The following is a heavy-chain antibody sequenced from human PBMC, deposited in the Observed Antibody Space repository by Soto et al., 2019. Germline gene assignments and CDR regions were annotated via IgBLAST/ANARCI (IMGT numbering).Heavy chain of an antibody. CDR1: GFTFSSYA. Sequence: QLGGSLRLSCAASGFTFSSYAMHWVRQAPGKGLEWVAVISYDGSNKYYADSVKGRFTISRDNSKNTLYLQMNSLRAEDTAVYYCARGNPQLSYFDYWGQGTLVTVSS. CDR3: ARGNPQLSYFDY. D-gene: IGHD3-16*02. CDR2: ISYDGSNK. J-gene: IGHJ4*02. V-gene: IGHV3-30*04.